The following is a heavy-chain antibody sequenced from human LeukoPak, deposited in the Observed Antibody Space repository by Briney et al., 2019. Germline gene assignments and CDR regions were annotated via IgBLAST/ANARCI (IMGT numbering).Heavy chain of an antibody. Sequence: PSETLSLTCAVYGGSITGYYWSWIRQTPGRGLEWVGEIHYTGVTSYNPSLKSRATISTDTSKNQFSLRLSSVTAADTAVYYCARGNILTGYCFDFWGQGALVTVSS. J-gene: IGHJ4*02. V-gene: IGHV4-34*01. CDR3: ARGNILTGYCFDF. CDR1: GGSITGYY. CDR2: IHYTGVT. D-gene: IGHD3-9*01.